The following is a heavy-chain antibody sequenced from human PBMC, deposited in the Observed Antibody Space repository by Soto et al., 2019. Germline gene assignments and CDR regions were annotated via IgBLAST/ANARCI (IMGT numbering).Heavy chain of an antibody. V-gene: IGHV3-30*04. J-gene: IGHJ4*02. CDR2: ISPDGTNK. CDR1: GFIFSGSA. CDR3: ARVGSGGGGDY. Sequence: GGSLRLSCVASGFIFSGSAMYWVRQAPGKGLEWVGVISPDGTNKYHVDSVKGRFSISRDDSENTLFLQMNSLRSDDTAVYYCARVGSGGGGDYWGQGSLVTVSS. D-gene: IGHD1-26*01.